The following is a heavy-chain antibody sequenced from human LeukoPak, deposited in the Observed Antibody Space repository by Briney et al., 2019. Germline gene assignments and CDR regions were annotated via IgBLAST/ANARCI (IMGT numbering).Heavy chain of an antibody. Sequence: GGSLRLSCAASGFTFSSYWMSWVRQAPGKGLEWGANIKQDGSEKYYVDSVKGRFTISRDNAKNSLYLQMNSLRAEDTAVYYCARVADYGDFDYWGQGTLVTVSS. CDR2: IKQDGSEK. CDR1: GFTFSSYW. CDR3: ARVADYGDFDY. D-gene: IGHD4-17*01. J-gene: IGHJ4*02. V-gene: IGHV3-7*01.